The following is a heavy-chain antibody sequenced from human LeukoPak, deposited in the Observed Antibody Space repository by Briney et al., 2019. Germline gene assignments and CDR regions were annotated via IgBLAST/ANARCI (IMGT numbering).Heavy chain of an antibody. D-gene: IGHD3-16*02. Sequence: GGSLRLSCAASGFSFSTYAMSWVRQAPGKGLEWVSGVNGNGGSTSYEDSVKGRFTIFRDNSKNTVYLQMNSLRVEDTAVYYCAKSLSGGCDYWGQGTVVTVSS. V-gene: IGHV3-23*01. CDR3: AKSLSGGCDY. CDR2: VNGNGGST. CDR1: GFSFSTYA. J-gene: IGHJ4*02.